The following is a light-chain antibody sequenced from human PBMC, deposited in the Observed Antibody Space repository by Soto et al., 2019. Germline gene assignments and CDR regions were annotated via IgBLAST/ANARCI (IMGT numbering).Light chain of an antibody. CDR1: QSVSSY. V-gene: IGKV3-20*01. CDR3: QQYGSSPQT. CDR2: DAS. Sequence: EIVLTQSPGTLSLSPGERATLSCRASQSVSSYLAWYQQKPGQAPRLLIYDASNRATGIPARFSGSGSGTDFTLTISRLEPEDFAVYYCQQYGSSPQTFGQGTKVDI. J-gene: IGKJ1*01.